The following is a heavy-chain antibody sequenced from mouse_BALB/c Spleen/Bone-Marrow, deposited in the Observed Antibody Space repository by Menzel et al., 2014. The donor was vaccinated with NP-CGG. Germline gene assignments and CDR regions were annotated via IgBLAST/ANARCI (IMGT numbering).Heavy chain of an antibody. J-gene: IGHJ4*01. CDR3: ARSPQRDYAMDY. CDR2: ISSGGSYT. D-gene: IGHD3-2*02. CDR1: GFTFSSYA. Sequence: EVKLVESGGGLVKPGGSLKLSCAASGFTFSSYAMSWVRQSPKKRLEWVAEISSGGSYTYYPDTVTGRFTISRDNAKNTLYLEMSSLRSEDTAMYYCARSPQRDYAMDYWGQGTSVTVSS. V-gene: IGHV5-9-4*01.